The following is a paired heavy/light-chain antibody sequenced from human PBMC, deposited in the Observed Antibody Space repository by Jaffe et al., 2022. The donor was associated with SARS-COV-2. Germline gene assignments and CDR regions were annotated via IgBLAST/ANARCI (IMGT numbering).Light chain of an antibody. Sequence: EVVLTQSPATLSLSPGERATLSCRASQSVGTYLAWYQQKPGQAPRLLVYDASTRAPGIPARFSGSGSGTDFTLTISSLEPEDFAVYYCQQRINWPLTFGGGTKVELK. CDR1: QSVGTY. CDR2: DAS. J-gene: IGKJ4*01. V-gene: IGKV3-11*01. CDR3: QQRINWPLT.
Heavy chain of an antibody. D-gene: IGHD2-15*01. V-gene: IGHV3-33*01. CDR3: ARDRTVVGRYDSSDWFDP. CDR1: GFTFSEYG. J-gene: IGHJ5*02. Sequence: QVQLEESGGGVVQPGRSLRLSCKASGFTFSEYGMHWVRQAPGKGLEWVAVIWYDGSKKYYGDSVKGRVTISRDNSKDILYLQMDSLRGEDTAVYYCARDRTVVGRYDSSDWFDPWGQGTLVSVSS. CDR2: IWYDGSKK.